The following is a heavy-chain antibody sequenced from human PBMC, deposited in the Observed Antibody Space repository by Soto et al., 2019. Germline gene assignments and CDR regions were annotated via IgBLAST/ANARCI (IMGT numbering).Heavy chain of an antibody. V-gene: IGHV1-2*02. CDR1: GYPLTAKY. J-gene: IGHJ5*02. CDR3: AKGGSSSTDWFHX. Sequence: ASLKVSCKASGYPLTAKYLHWVRQAPGQGLEWMGWINPISGGTKEAQKFRGRVTMTRDTSISSGYMELSRLTSEDTAVYYCAKGGSSSTDWFHXWGQGTMVTVSX. D-gene: IGHD6-13*01. CDR2: INPISGGT.